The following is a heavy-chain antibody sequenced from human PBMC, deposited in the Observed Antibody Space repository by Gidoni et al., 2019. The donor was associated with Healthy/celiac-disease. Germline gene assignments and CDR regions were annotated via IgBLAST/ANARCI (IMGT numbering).Heavy chain of an antibody. Sequence: PGQGLEWMGWINPNTGGTNSAHKFQGRVTMTRDTSISTAHMELSRLRSDDTAVYYCASGGYSGYDYYFDYWGQGTLVTVSS. CDR3: ASGGYSGYDYYFDY. CDR2: INPNTGGT. V-gene: IGHV1-2*07. D-gene: IGHD5-12*01. J-gene: IGHJ4*02.